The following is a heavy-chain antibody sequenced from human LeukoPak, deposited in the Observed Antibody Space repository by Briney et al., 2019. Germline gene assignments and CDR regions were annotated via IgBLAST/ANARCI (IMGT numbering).Heavy chain of an antibody. D-gene: IGHD6-13*01. J-gene: IGHJ4*02. V-gene: IGHV1-18*01. CDR2: ISAYNGNT. CDR1: GYTFTSYA. CDR3: ARDLGRSSSWYKGDY. Sequence: ASVKVSCKASGYTFTSYAMNWVRQAPGQGLEWMGWISAYNGNTNYAQKLQGRVTMTTDTSTSTAYMELRSLRSDDTAVYYCARDLGRSSSWYKGDYWGQGTLVTVSS.